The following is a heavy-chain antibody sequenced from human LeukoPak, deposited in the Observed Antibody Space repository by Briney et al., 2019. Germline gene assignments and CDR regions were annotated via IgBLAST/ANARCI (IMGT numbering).Heavy chain of an antibody. CDR2: ISAYNGNT. Sequence: ASVKVSCKASGYTFTAYYMHWVRQAPGQGLEWMGWISAYNGNTNYAQKLQGRVTMTTDTSTSTAYMELRSLRSDDTAVYYCAIVEMATTPFDYWGQGTLVTASS. J-gene: IGHJ4*02. V-gene: IGHV1-18*01. CDR3: AIVEMATTPFDY. D-gene: IGHD5-24*01. CDR1: GYTFTAYY.